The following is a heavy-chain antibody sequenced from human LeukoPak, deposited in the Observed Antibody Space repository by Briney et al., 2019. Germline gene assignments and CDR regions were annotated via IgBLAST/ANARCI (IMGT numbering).Heavy chain of an antibody. J-gene: IGHJ3*02. CDR1: GGSISSYY. D-gene: IGHD6-13*01. CDR2: IYTSGST. Sequence: SETLSLTCTVSGGSISSYYWSWIRQPAGNGLEWIGRIYTSGSTNYNPSLKSRVTMSVDTSKNQFSLKLSSVTAADTAVYYCARSTIAAAVQVAFDIWGQGTMVTVSS. CDR3: ARSTIAAAVQVAFDI. V-gene: IGHV4-4*07.